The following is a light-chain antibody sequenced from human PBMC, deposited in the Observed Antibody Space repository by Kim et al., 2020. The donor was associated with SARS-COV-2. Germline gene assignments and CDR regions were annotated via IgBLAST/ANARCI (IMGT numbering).Light chain of an antibody. CDR1: NLGDKF. Sequence: SLSPGQTISIPCSGDNLGDKFVSWYQQRPGQSPVLVIYQDDKRPSGIPERFSGSNSGNTATLTISGTQALDEGDYYCQAWDSSAVIFGGGAQLTVL. CDR2: QDD. V-gene: IGLV3-1*01. J-gene: IGLJ2*01. CDR3: QAWDSSAVI.